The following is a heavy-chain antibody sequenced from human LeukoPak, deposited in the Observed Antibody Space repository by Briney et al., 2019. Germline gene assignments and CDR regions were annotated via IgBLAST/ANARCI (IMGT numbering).Heavy chain of an antibody. V-gene: IGHV1-8*01. Sequence: ASVKVSCKASGYTFTSYDINWVRQATGQGLEWMGWMNPNSGDTGYAQKFQGRVTMTRNTSISTAYMELSSLRSEDTAVYYCARRSRSYGSGNIGGYWGQGTLVTVSS. CDR1: GYTFTSYD. D-gene: IGHD3-10*01. CDR3: ARRSRSYGSGNIGGY. J-gene: IGHJ4*02. CDR2: MNPNSGDT.